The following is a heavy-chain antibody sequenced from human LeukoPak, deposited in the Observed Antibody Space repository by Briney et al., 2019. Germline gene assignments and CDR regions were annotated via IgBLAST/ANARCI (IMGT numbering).Heavy chain of an antibody. CDR2: IKQDGSEK. V-gene: IGHV3-7*01. J-gene: IGHJ4*02. D-gene: IGHD5-18*01. Sequence: GGSLRLSCAASGFTFSSYWMNRVRQAPGKGLEWVANIKQDGSEKHYVDSVKGRFTISRDNAMNSLYLQMNSLRVEDTAVYYCAREDTSMGSDYWGQGTLVTVSS. CDR3: AREDTSMGSDY. CDR1: GFTFSSYW.